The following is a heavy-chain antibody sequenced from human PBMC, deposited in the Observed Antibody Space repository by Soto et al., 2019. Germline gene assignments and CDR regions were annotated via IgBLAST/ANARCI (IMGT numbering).Heavy chain of an antibody. J-gene: IGHJ6*02. D-gene: IGHD3-3*02. CDR2: IFNSGTI. Sequence: QVELQESGPGLVKPSETLSLACSVFGASVNSYYWSWIRQSPGRGLECIGHIFNSGTIHYNPSLKSRVTMSVDSSQNQVSLKMNSVTAADTAIYYCGRDLLATASARWYFYYGLDVWGQGTAVTVSS. CDR1: GASVNSYY. V-gene: IGHV4-59*02. CDR3: GRDLLATASARWYFYYGLDV.